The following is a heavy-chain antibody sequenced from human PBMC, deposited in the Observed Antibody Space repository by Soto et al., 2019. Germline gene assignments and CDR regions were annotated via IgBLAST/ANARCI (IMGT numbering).Heavy chain of an antibody. CDR3: ARGLAAAGKYYDEDYFDY. Sequence: QVQLVQSGAEVKKPGASVKVSCKASGYTFTSYAMHWVRQAPGQRLEWMGWINAGNGNTKYSQKFQGRVTITRDTSASTAYMEPSSLRSEDTAVYYCARGLAAAGKYYDEDYFDYWGQGTLVTVSS. CDR2: INAGNGNT. D-gene: IGHD6-13*01. V-gene: IGHV1-3*01. CDR1: GYTFTSYA. J-gene: IGHJ4*02.